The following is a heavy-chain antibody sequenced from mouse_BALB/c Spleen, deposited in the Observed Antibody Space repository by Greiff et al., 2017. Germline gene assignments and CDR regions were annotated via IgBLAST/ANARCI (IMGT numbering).Heavy chain of an antibody. CDR1: GFNIKDTY. CDR2: IDPANGNT. D-gene: IGHD1-2*01. V-gene: IGHV14-3*02. CDR3: ARGITTATTWFAY. J-gene: IGHJ3*01. Sequence: VQLQQSGAELVKPGASVKLSCTASGFNIKDTYMHWVKQRPEQGLEWIGRIDPANGNTKYDPKFQGKATITADTSSNTAYLQLSSLTSEDTAVYYCARGITTATTWFAYWGQGTLVTVSA.